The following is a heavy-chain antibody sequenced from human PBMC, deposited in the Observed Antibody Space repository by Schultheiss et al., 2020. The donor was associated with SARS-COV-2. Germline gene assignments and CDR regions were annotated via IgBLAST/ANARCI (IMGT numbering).Heavy chain of an antibody. CDR3: ARGGLIAVAGTHHYYGMDV. D-gene: IGHD6-19*01. J-gene: IGHJ6*02. Sequence: GGSLRLSCAASGFTFSSYAMSWVRQAPGKGLEWVANIKQDGSEKYYVDSVKGRFTISRDNAKKLLYLQMNSLRAGDTAVYYCARGGLIAVAGTHHYYGMDVWGLGTTVTVSS. CDR1: GFTFSSYA. V-gene: IGHV3-7*01. CDR2: IKQDGSEK.